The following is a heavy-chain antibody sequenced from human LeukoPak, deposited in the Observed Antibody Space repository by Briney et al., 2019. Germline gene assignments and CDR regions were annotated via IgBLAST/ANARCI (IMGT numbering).Heavy chain of an antibody. CDR3: ARYYGP. Sequence: SETLSLTCTVSGGSISSSYYYWGWIRQPPGKGLEWIGSIYSSGSTYYNPSLKSRVTISVDTSKNQFSLKLTSVTAADTAVYYCARYYGPWGQGTLVTVPS. CDR2: IYSSGST. V-gene: IGHV4-39*01. CDR1: GGSISSSYYY. J-gene: IGHJ5*02. D-gene: IGHD3-3*01.